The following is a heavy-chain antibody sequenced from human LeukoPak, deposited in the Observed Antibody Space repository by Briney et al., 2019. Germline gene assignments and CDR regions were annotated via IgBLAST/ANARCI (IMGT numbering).Heavy chain of an antibody. V-gene: IGHV3-23*01. J-gene: IGHJ6*02. Sequence: SGGSLRLSCAASGFTFSSYAMSWVRQAPGKGLEWVSAISGSGGSTYYADSVKGRFTISRDNSKNTLYLQMNSLRAEDTAVYYCAKVAYRDVLTGYPYYYYGMDVWGQGTTVTVSS. CDR2: ISGSGGST. CDR3: AKVAYRDVLTGYPYYYYGMDV. D-gene: IGHD3-9*01. CDR1: GFTFSSYA.